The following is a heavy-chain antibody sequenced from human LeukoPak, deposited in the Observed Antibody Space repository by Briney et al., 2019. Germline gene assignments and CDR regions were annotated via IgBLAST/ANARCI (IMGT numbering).Heavy chain of an antibody. V-gene: IGHV3-7*01. CDR1: GFTFSSYW. D-gene: IGHD6-13*01. J-gene: IGHJ4*02. CDR3: AREGWSLGYSSSWYADY. Sequence: PGGSLRLSCAASGFTFSSYWMSWVRQAPGKGLEWVANIKQDGSEKYYVDSVKGRFTISRDNAKNSLYLQMNSLRAEDTAVYYCAREGWSLGYSSSWYADYWGQGTLVTVSS. CDR2: IKQDGSEK.